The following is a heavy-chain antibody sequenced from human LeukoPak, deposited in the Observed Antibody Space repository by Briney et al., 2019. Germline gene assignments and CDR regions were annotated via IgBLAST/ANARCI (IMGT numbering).Heavy chain of an antibody. D-gene: IGHD2-2*01. Sequence: APVKVSCKASGYTFTGYYMHWVRQAPGQGLEWMGWINPNSGGTNYAQKFQGRVTMTRDTSLSPAYMELSRLRSDDPAVYYCATVVPAAMGWFDPWGQGTLVTVPS. CDR3: ATVVPAAMGWFDP. CDR1: GYTFTGYY. CDR2: INPNSGGT. V-gene: IGHV1-2*02. J-gene: IGHJ5*02.